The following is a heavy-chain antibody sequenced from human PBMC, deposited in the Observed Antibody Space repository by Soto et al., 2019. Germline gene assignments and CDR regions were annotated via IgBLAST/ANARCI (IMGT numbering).Heavy chain of an antibody. J-gene: IGHJ5*02. CDR1: GYTFTSYD. D-gene: IGHD1-1*01. CDR2: MNPNSGNT. Sequence: QVQLVQSGAEVKKPGASVKVSCKASGYTFTSYDINWVRQATGQGLGWMGWMNPNSGNTGYAQKFQSRVTMTKNTSISTAYMELSRLRSEDTAVYYCARAYNWNDEPFDPWGQGTLVTVSS. CDR3: ARAYNWNDEPFDP. V-gene: IGHV1-8*01.